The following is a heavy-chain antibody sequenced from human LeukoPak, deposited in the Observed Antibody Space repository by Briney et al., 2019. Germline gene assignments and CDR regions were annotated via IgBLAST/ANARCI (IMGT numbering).Heavy chain of an antibody. J-gene: IGHJ4*02. V-gene: IGHV1-2*02. CDR2: INPNSGGT. Sequence: ASVKVSCKASGYTFTGYYMNWVRQSPGHELEWRGWINPNSGGTNYAQKFQGRVTMTRDTSISTAYMELSRLRSDDTAVYYCARDTPDFYYDYVWGSYRFDYWGQGTLVTVSS. D-gene: IGHD3-16*02. CDR1: GYTFTGYY. CDR3: ARDTPDFYYDYVWGSYRFDY.